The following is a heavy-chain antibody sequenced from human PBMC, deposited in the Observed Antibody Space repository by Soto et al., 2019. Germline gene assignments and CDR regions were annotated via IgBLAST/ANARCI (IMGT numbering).Heavy chain of an antibody. CDR1: GYTLTGNY. J-gene: IGHJ6*02. V-gene: IGHV1-2*04. CDR2: INPNSGGT. Sequence: ASVQGSCQASGYTLTGNYMHSVLQAPGQGLEWMGWINPNSGGTNYAQKFQGWVTMTRDTSISTAYMELSRLRSDDTAVYYCARGGDYYYYYGMDVWGQGTTVTVSS. D-gene: IGHD4-17*01. CDR3: ARGGDYYYYYGMDV.